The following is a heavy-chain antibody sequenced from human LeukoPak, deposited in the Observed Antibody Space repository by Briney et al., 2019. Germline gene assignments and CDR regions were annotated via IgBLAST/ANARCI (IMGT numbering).Heavy chain of an antibody. V-gene: IGHV1-2*02. D-gene: IGHD3-22*01. CDR2: INPNSGGT. CDR3: AREEENSSGYPFDY. Sequence: ASVEVSCKASGYTFTGYYMHWVRQAPGQGLEWMGWINPNSGGTNYAQKFQGRVTMTRDTSISTAYMELSRLRSDDTAVYYCAREEENSSGYPFDYWGQGTLVTVSS. CDR1: GYTFTGYY. J-gene: IGHJ4*02.